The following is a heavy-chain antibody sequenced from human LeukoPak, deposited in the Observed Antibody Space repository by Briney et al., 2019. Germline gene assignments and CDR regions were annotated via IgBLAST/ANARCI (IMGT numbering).Heavy chain of an antibody. V-gene: IGHV1-8*02. D-gene: IGHD3-10*01. CDR2: MNPNNGNT. Sequence: GSSVKVSCKASGGTFSSYAISWVRQATGQGLEWMGWMNPNNGNTGYAQKFQGRVTVTRNTSISTAYMKLSSLRSEDTAVYYCARPGISGSYPYYLDYRGQGTLVTVSS. CDR3: ARPGISGSYPYYLDY. CDR1: GGTFSSYA. J-gene: IGHJ4*02.